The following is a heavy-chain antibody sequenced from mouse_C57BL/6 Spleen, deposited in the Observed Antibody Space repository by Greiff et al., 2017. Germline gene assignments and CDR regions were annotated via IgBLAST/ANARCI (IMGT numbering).Heavy chain of an antibody. CDR2: KSYDGSN. Sequence: EVQLVESGPGLVKPSQSLSLTCSATGYSITSGYYWNWLRQFPGNKLEWMGYKSYDGSNKYNPSLKNRISITRDTSKNQFFLKLNSVTTEDTATYYCARDGYYAMDYWGQGTSVTVSS. J-gene: IGHJ4*01. V-gene: IGHV3-6*01. CDR1: GYSITSGYY. CDR3: ARDGYYAMDY.